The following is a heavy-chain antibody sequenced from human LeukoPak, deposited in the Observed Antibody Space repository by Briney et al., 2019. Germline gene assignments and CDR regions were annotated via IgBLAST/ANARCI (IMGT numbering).Heavy chain of an antibody. J-gene: IGHJ4*02. V-gene: IGHV1-18*01. CDR3: ARALRITISDFDF. CDR1: GYTFTNYG. Sequence: ASVKVSCKASGYTFTNYGITWVRQAPGQGLERMGWISAYNGNTNYAQKLQGRVTMTTDTSTSTAYMELRSLTSDDTAVYYCARALRITISDFDFWGQGTLVTVSS. CDR2: ISAYNGNT. D-gene: IGHD3-9*01.